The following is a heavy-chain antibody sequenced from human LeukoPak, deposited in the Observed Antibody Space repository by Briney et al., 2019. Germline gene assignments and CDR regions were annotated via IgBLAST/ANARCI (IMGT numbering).Heavy chain of an antibody. V-gene: IGHV3-21*01. CDR1: GFTFSRYS. CDR3: ARDRLIYGDYGDAFDI. Sequence: GGSLRLSCAASGFTFSRYSMNWVRQAPGKGLEWVSSISSSSSYMYYADSVKGRFTIPRDNAKTSLYLQMNSLRAEDTAVYYCARDRLIYGDYGDAFDIWGQGTMATVSS. D-gene: IGHD4-17*01. CDR2: ISSSSSYM. J-gene: IGHJ3*02.